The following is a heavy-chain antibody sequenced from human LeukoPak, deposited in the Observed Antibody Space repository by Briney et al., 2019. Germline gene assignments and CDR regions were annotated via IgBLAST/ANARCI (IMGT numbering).Heavy chain of an antibody. V-gene: IGHV3-43*01. CDR2: ITWDGGST. Sequence: GGPLRLSCAVSGFTFDNFTIHWVRQAPGKGLEWVSLITWDGGSTFYVDSVKGRFTISRDNSKDSLYLQMDSLSTEDTGLYYCAKETSGYMDVWGKGTTVTVSS. J-gene: IGHJ6*03. CDR1: GFTFDNFT. CDR3: AKETSGYMDV.